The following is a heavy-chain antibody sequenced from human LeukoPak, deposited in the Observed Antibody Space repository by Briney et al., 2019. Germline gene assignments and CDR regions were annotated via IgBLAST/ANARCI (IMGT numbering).Heavy chain of an antibody. CDR2: IKQDGSEK. D-gene: IGHD3-22*01. J-gene: IGHJ4*02. CDR1: GFTFSSYS. CDR3: AKDQSHYYDSSGPKYYFDY. Sequence: GGSLRLSCAASGFTFSSYSMNWVRQAPGKGLEWVANIKQDGSEKNYVDSVKGRFTISRDNSKNTLYLQMNSLRAEDTAVYYCAKDQSHYYDSSGPKYYFDYWGQGTLVTVSS. V-gene: IGHV3-7*01.